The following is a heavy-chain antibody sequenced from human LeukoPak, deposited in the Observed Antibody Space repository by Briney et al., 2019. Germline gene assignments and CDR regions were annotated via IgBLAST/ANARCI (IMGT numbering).Heavy chain of an antibody. Sequence: GASVKVSCKASGYTVTGYYIHWVRQAPGQGLEWMGWMNPTSGGTNYAEKFQGRVTMTRDTSIITAYMELSSLRSDDTAVYYCVREGYHRPAWFDPWGQGTLVTVSS. CDR2: MNPTSGGT. CDR3: VREGYHRPAWFDP. D-gene: IGHD5-18*01. J-gene: IGHJ5*02. CDR1: GYTVTGYY. V-gene: IGHV1-2*02.